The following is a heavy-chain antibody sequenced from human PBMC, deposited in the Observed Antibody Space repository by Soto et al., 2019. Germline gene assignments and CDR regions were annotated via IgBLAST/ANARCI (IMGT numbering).Heavy chain of an antibody. CDR2: IGTAGDP. CDR1: GFTFSSSD. Sequence: PGGSLRLSCAASGFTFSSSDMHWVRQATGKGLEWVSAIGTAGDPYYPGSVKGRFTISRENAKNSLYLQMNSLRAGDTAVYYCARGRLRSTIKNPNYGMDVWGQGTTVTVSS. CDR3: ARGRLRSTIKNPNYGMDV. D-gene: IGHD5-12*01. V-gene: IGHV3-13*05. J-gene: IGHJ6*02.